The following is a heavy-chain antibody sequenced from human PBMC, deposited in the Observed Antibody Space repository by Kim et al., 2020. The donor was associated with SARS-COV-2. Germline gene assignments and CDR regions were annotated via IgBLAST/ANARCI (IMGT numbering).Heavy chain of an antibody. V-gene: IGHV4-4*02. Sequence: SETLSLTCAASGGSFSSSKWWSWLRQAPGTGLEWIGEVSLTGTTNYNPSLKSRVTISIDKSNNQLSLRLDSVAAADTAVYYCARGSGYDGFTPYSMDVWGQGTTVTVSS. CDR2: VSLTGTT. D-gene: IGHD5-18*01. CDR1: GGSFSSSKW. CDR3: ARGSGYDGFTPYSMDV. J-gene: IGHJ6*02.